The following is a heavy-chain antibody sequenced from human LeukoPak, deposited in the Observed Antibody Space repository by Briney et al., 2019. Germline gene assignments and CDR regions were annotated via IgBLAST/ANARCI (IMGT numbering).Heavy chain of an antibody. V-gene: IGHV4-31*03. CDR1: GGSISSGGYY. D-gene: IGHD3-3*01. CDR2: IYYSGST. Sequence: SETLSLTCTVSGGSISSGGYYWSWIRPHPGRGLEWIGYIYYSGSTYYNPSLKSRVTISVDTSKNQFSLKLSSVTAADTAVYYCARGFSNYDFWSGYFPDFDYWGQGTLVTVSS. CDR3: ARGFSNYDFWSGYFPDFDY. J-gene: IGHJ4*02.